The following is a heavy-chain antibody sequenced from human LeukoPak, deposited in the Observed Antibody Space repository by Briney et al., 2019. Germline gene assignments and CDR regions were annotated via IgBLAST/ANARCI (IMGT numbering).Heavy chain of an antibody. V-gene: IGHV4-59*01. J-gene: IGHJ4*02. Sequence: SETLSLTCTVSGGSISSYYWSWIRQPPGKGLEWIGCIYYSGSTNYNPSLKSRVTISVDTSKNQFSLKLSSVTAADTAVYYCARERRYYYDSSGYLDYWGQGTLVTVSS. CDR2: IYYSGST. D-gene: IGHD3-22*01. CDR3: ARERRYYYDSSGYLDY. CDR1: GGSISSYY.